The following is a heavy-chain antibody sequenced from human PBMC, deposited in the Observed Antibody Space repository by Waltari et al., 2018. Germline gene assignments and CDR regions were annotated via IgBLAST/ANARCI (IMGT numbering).Heavy chain of an antibody. V-gene: IGHV3-7*03. CDR3: IRDYGSPY. Sequence: EAQQVESGGDLVQPGGSLRLSCVVSGFTLSNYWMNWVRQAPGKGLERGANINKDGTETYYVDSVRGRFTISKDDAKNSVYLQMNSLKVEDTAVYYCIRDYGSPYWGQGTLVTVSS. CDR1: GFTLSNYW. CDR2: INKDGTET. D-gene: IGHD6-19*01. J-gene: IGHJ4*02.